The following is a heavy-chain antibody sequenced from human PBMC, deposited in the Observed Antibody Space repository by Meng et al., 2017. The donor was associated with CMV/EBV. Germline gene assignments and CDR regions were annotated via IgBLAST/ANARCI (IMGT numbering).Heavy chain of an antibody. Sequence: SVKVSCKASGGTFSSYAISWVRQAPGQGLEWMGGVIPIFGTANYAQKFQGRVTITTDESTSTAYMELSSLRSEDTAVYYCARGGYSYGNYYYYGMDVWGQGTTVTVSS. V-gene: IGHV1-69*05. CDR1: GGTFSSYA. CDR2: VIPIFGTA. J-gene: IGHJ6*02. D-gene: IGHD5-18*01. CDR3: ARGGYSYGNYYYYGMDV.